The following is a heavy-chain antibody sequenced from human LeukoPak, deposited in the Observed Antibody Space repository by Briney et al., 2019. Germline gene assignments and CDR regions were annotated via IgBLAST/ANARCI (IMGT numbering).Heavy chain of an antibody. CDR2: INNVGNYI. CDR3: ARGMIVGGKADYYGLDV. J-gene: IGHJ6*02. D-gene: IGHD1-26*01. V-gene: IGHV3-74*01. CDR1: GFTFSNYW. Sequence: GGSLRLSCAASGFTFSNYWVHWVRQAPGKGLVWVSRINNVGNYISYADSVKGRFTISRDNAKNTLYLQMNGLRAEDTAVYYCARGMIVGGKADYYGLDVWGQGTTVTVSS.